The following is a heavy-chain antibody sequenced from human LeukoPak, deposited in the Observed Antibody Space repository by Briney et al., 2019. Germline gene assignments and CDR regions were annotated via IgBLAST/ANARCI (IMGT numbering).Heavy chain of an antibody. Sequence: SETLSLTCTVSGGSISSYYWNWIRQPAGKGLEWIGRFDTSGNTNYNPSLKSRVTMSVDTSKNQLSLKLTSVTAADTAVYYCARAYGGNMLRWVFDIWGQGTMVTVSS. CDR3: ARAYGGNMLRWVFDI. V-gene: IGHV4-4*07. CDR2: FDTSGNT. CDR1: GGSISSYY. D-gene: IGHD4-23*01. J-gene: IGHJ3*02.